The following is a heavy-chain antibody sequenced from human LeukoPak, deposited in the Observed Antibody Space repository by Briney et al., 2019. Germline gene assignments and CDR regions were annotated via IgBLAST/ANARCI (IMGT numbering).Heavy chain of an antibody. CDR1: GGSFSGYY. J-gene: IGHJ4*02. Sequence: SETLSLTCAVYGGSFSGYYWSWIRQPPGKGLEWIGEINHSGSTNYNPSLKSRVTISVDTSKNQFSLKLSSVTAADTAVYYCARGSSGYYYWGQGTLVTVSS. V-gene: IGHV4-34*01. CDR2: INHSGST. D-gene: IGHD3-22*01. CDR3: ARGSSGYYY.